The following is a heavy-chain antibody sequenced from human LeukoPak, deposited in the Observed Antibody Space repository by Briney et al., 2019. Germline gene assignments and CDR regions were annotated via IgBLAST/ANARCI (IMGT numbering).Heavy chain of an antibody. CDR3: AKEERRNCDH. J-gene: IGHJ4*02. CDR2: IWYDGRDK. Sequence: GGSLRLSCAASGFTFSRYGMHWVRDAPGKGLEWVAVIWYDGRDKFYADSVKGRFTISRDNSKNTLSLQMNNLRVEDTAVYYCAKEERRNCDHWGPGTLVTVSS. D-gene: IGHD1-1*01. V-gene: IGHV3-33*06. CDR1: GFTFSRYG.